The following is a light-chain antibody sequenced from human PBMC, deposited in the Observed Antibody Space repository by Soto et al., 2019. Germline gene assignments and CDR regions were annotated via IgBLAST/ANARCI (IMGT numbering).Light chain of an antibody. CDR2: DAS. CDR3: QQYDNLLAT. CDR1: QDIRSY. V-gene: IGKV1-33*01. J-gene: IGKJ4*01. Sequence: DIQMTQSPSSLSASVGDRVTITCQASQDIRSYLNWYQQKPGKAPKLLIYDASNLETGVPSRFSGSGSGTDFTFTISSLQPEDIATYYCQQYDNLLATFGGGTKVEIK.